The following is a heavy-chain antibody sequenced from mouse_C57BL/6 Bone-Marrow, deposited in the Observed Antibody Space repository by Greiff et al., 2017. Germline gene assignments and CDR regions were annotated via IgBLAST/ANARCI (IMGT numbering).Heavy chain of an antibody. J-gene: IGHJ1*03. V-gene: IGHV2-5*01. CDR1: GFSLTSYG. CDR2: IWRGGST. Sequence: VQLQQSGPGLVQPSQSLSITCTVSGFSLTSYGVHWVRQSPGKGLEWLGVIWRGGSTDYNAAFMSRLSITQDNSKSQVFFKMNSLQADDTAIYYCAKNSACPDVWGTGTTVTVSS. CDR3: AKNSACPDV.